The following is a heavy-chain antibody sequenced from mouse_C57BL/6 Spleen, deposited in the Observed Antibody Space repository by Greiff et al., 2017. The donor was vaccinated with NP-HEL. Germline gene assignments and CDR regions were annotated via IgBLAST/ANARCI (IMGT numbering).Heavy chain of an antibody. J-gene: IGHJ2*01. Sequence: QVQLKQPGAELVKPGASVKLSCKASGYTFTSYWMQWVKQRPGQGLEWIGEIDPSDSYTNYNQKFKGKATLTVDTSSSTAYMQLSSLTSEDSAVYYCARKELWSYYFDYWGQGTTLTVSS. D-gene: IGHD1-1*02. CDR3: ARKELWSYYFDY. V-gene: IGHV1-50*01. CDR1: GYTFTSYW. CDR2: IDPSDSYT.